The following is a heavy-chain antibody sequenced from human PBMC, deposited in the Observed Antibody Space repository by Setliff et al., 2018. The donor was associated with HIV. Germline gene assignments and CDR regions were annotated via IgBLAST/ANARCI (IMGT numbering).Heavy chain of an antibody. Sequence: EASVKVSCKASGYTFTSYGISWVRQAPGQGLEWMGWISPNNGNTNYAQKLQGRVTMTTDTSTSTAYMELRSLRSDDPAVYYCARDSEWGSYICCTFEIWGQGTMVTVSS. V-gene: IGHV1-18*01. J-gene: IGHJ3*02. CDR1: GYTFTSYG. CDR3: ARDSEWGSYICCTFEI. D-gene: IGHD3-16*01. CDR2: ISPNNGNT.